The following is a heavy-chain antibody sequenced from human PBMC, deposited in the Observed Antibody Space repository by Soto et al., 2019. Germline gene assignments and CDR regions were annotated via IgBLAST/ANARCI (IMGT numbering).Heavy chain of an antibody. V-gene: IGHV1-58*01. CDR2: IVVGSGNT. D-gene: IGHD1-26*01. J-gene: IGHJ4*02. CDR1: GFTFTSSA. Sequence: SVKVSCKASGFTFTSSAVQWVRQARGQRLEWIGWIVVGSGNTNYAQKFQERVTITRDMSTSTAYMELSSLRSEDTAVYYCAAEGGQNGLSDYWGQGTLVTVSS. CDR3: AAEGGQNGLSDY.